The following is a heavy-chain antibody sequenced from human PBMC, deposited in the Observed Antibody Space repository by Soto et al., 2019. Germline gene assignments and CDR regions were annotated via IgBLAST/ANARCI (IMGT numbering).Heavy chain of an antibody. CDR2: IWYDGSNK. CDR3: ARDRGVAVAGFYYDSSGYLD. J-gene: IGHJ1*01. V-gene: IGHV3-33*01. D-gene: IGHD3-22*01. CDR1: GFTFSSYG. Sequence: GGSLRLSCAASGFTFSSYGMHGVRQAPGKGLEWVAVIWYDGSNKYYADSVKGRFTISRDNSKNTLYLQMNSLRAEDTAVYYCARDRGVAVAGFYYDSSGYLDWDQGTLVTVSS.